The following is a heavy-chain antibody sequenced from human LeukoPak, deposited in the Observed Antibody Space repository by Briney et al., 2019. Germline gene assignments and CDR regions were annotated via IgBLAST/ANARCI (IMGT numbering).Heavy chain of an antibody. CDR3: ARGRRGLLWFREHRGFDP. V-gene: IGHV1-8*01. CDR2: MSPNSGNT. CDR1: GYTFTSCD. D-gene: IGHD3-10*01. Sequence: ASVKVSCKASGYTFTSCDINWVRQATGQGLEWMGWMSPNSGNTGYAQKFQGRVTMTRNTSISTAYMELSSLRSEDTAVYYCARGRRGLLWFREHRGFDPWGQGTLVTVSS. J-gene: IGHJ5*02.